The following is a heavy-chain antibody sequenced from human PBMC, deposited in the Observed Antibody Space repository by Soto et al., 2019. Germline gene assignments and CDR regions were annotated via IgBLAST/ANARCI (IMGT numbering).Heavy chain of an antibody. J-gene: IGHJ4*01. CDR1: GDSVSSSSAG. Sequence: SQTLSLTCAITGDSVSSSSAGWSWVRQSPSRGLEWLGRTYYRSKWYYEYAVSVRGRITINPDTSKNQNSLQLNSVTPEDTAVYFCARGEQYSGRIFDYWGQGTLVTVSS. D-gene: IGHD1-26*01. CDR2: TYYRSKWYY. V-gene: IGHV6-1*01. CDR3: ARGEQYSGRIFDY.